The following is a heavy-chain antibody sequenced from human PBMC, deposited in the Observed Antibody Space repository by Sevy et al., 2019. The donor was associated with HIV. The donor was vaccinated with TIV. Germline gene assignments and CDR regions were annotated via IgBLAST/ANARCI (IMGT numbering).Heavy chain of an antibody. J-gene: IGHJ4*02. CDR2: IYYSGST. D-gene: IGHD3-22*01. CDR1: GDSIGSGDYY. V-gene: IGHV4-30-4*01. Sequence: SETLSLTCTVSGDSIGSGDYYWSWIRQPPGKGLEWIGYIYYSGSTNYNPSLRSRVTISVDTSKNQFSLKLSSVTPADTAVYYCARAQYYYDRSGHYVLPRYYFDYWGQGALVTVSS. CDR3: ARAQYYYDRSGHYVLPRYYFDY.